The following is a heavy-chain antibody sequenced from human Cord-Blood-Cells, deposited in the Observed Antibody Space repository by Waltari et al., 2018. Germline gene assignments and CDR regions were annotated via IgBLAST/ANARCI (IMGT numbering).Heavy chain of an antibody. CDR1: GGSISSSSYY. J-gene: IGHJ5*02. D-gene: IGHD3-16*02. CDR2: IYYSGST. CDR3: ARLTNQSKYRNTNWFDP. V-gene: IGHV4-39*01. Sequence: QLQLQASGPGLVKPSETLSLTCTVSGGSISSSSYYWVWIRQPPGKGLEWIGSIYYSGSTYYNPSLKSRVTISVDTSKNQFSLKLSSVTAADTAVYYCARLTNQSKYRNTNWFDPWGQGTLVTVSS.